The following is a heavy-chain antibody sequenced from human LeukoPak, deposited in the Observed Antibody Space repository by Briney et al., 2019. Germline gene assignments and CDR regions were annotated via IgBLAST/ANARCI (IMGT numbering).Heavy chain of an antibody. D-gene: IGHD1-26*01. CDR3: ARDPLVGARIYFDY. V-gene: IGHV3-66*02. J-gene: IGHJ4*02. Sequence: GGSLRLSCAASEFSVGSNYMTWVRQAPGKGLEWVSAINGSGGSTYYADSVKGRFTISRDNSKNTLYLQMNSLRAEDTAVYYCARDPLVGARIYFDYWGQGTLVTVSS. CDR2: INGSGGST. CDR1: EFSVGSNY.